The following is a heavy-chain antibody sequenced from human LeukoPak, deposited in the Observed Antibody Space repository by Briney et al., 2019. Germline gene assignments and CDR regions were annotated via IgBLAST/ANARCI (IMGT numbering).Heavy chain of an antibody. V-gene: IGHV3-30*18. J-gene: IGHJ4*02. Sequence: GRSLRLSCAASGFTFSSYGVHWVRQAPGKGLEWVAVISYDGSNKYYADSVKGRFTISRDNSKNTLYLQMNSLRAEDTAVYYCAKARGITMIVVVPPGDYWGQGTLVSVSS. D-gene: IGHD3-22*01. CDR3: AKARGITMIVVVPPGDY. CDR2: ISYDGSNK. CDR1: GFTFSSYG.